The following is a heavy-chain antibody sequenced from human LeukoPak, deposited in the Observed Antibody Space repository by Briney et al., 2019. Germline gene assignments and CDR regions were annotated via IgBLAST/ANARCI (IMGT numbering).Heavy chain of an antibody. J-gene: IGHJ3*02. CDR2: ISYDGSNK. CDR1: GFTFSSYA. CDR3: ARSQPAAAGTYDAFDI. Sequence: GGSLRLSCAASGFTFSSYAMHWVRQAPGKGLEWVAVISYDGSNKYYADSVKGRFTISRDNSKNTLYLQMNSLRAEDTAVYYCARSQPAAAGTYDAFDIWGQGTMVTVSS. D-gene: IGHD6-13*01. V-gene: IGHV3-30-3*01.